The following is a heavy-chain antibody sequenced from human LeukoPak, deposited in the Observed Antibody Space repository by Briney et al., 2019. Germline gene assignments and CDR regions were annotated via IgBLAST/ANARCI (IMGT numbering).Heavy chain of an antibody. J-gene: IGHJ4*02. V-gene: IGHV1-69*06. Sequence: ASVKVSCKASGGTFSSYAISWVRQAPGQGLEWMGGIIPIFGTANYAQKFQGRVTITADKSMSTAYMELSSLRSEDTAVYYCARSRADYDILTGYPYYFDYWGQGTLVTVSS. CDR3: ARSRADYDILTGYPYYFDY. D-gene: IGHD3-9*01. CDR2: IIPIFGTA. CDR1: GGTFSSYA.